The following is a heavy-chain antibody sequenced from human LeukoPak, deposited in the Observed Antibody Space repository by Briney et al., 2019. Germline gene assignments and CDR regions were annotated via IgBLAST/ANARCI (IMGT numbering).Heavy chain of an antibody. CDR3: ASRGRWLQSPIDY. D-gene: IGHD5-24*01. CDR1: GFIVSSNY. CDR2: IYSGGST. Sequence: PGGSLRLSCAASGFIVSSNYMSWVRQASAKGLVWVSVIYSGGSTYYADSVKGRFTISRDNSKNTLYLQMNSLRAEDTAVYYCASRGRWLQSPIDYWGQGTLVTVSS. J-gene: IGHJ4*02. V-gene: IGHV3-53*01.